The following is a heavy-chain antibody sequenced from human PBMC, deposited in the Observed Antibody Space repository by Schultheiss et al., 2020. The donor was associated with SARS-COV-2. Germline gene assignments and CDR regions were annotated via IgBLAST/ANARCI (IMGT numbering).Heavy chain of an antibody. V-gene: IGHV4-39*07. CDR3: ARERLASEAFDI. Sequence: SETLSLTCTVSGGSISSSSYYWGWIRQPPGKGLEWIGSIYYSGSTNYNPSLKSRVTISVDTSKNQFSLKLSSVTAADTAVYYCARERLASEAFDIWGQGTMVTVSS. CDR2: IYYSGST. J-gene: IGHJ3*02. D-gene: IGHD6-25*01. CDR1: GGSISSSSYY.